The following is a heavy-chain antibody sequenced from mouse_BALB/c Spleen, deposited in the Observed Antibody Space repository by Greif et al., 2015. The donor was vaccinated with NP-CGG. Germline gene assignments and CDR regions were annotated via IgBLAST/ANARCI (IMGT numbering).Heavy chain of an antibody. CDR3: AKSGDYDNSFDY. V-gene: IGHV1S130*01. CDR1: GYTFTSSW. Sequence: VQLQQSGSVLVRPGASVKLSCKAPGYTFTSSWMHWAKQRPGQGLEWIGEIHPNSGNINYNEKFKGKATLTVDTSSSTAYVDLSSLTSEDSAVYYCAKSGDYDNSFDYWGQGTTLTVSS. D-gene: IGHD2-4*01. J-gene: IGHJ2*01. CDR2: IHPNSGNI.